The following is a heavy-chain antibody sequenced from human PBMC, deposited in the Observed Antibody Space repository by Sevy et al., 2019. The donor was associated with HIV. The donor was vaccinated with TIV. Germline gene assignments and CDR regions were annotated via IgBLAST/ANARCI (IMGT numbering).Heavy chain of an antibody. J-gene: IGHJ6*02. CDR2: ISCDGGST. D-gene: IGHD1-7*01. CDR1: GFTFDDYT. CDR3: AKDTGLTGTTGGMDV. Sequence: GGSLRLSCAASGFTFDDYTMHWVRQAPGKGLEWVSLISCDGGSTYYADSVKGRFTISRDNSKNSLYLQMNSLRTEDTSLYYCAKDTGLTGTTGGMDVWGQGTTVTVSS. V-gene: IGHV3-43*01.